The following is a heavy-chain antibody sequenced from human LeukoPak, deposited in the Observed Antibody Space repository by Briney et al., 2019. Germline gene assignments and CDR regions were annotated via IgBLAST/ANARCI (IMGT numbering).Heavy chain of an antibody. CDR1: GFTFSSYW. CDR2: INQDGHEK. Sequence: PGGSLRLSCVTSGFTFSSYWMTWVRQAPGKGLGWVANINQDGHEKNYVDSVKGRFTMSRDNPKNSVYLQMNSLRAEDTAVYFCVRDMDVWAQGTTVTVSS. CDR3: VRDMDV. J-gene: IGHJ6*02. V-gene: IGHV3-7*05.